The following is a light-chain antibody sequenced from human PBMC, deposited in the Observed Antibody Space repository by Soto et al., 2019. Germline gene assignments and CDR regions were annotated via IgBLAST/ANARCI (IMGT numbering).Light chain of an antibody. CDR1: QSVSSSY. Sequence: EIVLTQSPGTLSLSPGERATLSCRASQSVSSSYLAWYQQKPGLAPRLLLYGASSRATGIPDRFSGSGSGTDVTLTISRLEPEDFAVYYCQQYGSSPRTFGQGTKLEIK. CDR3: QQYGSSPRT. CDR2: GAS. V-gene: IGKV3-20*01. J-gene: IGKJ2*01.